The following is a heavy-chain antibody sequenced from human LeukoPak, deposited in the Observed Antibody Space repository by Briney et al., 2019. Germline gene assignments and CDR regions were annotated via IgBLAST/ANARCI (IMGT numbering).Heavy chain of an antibody. D-gene: IGHD6-6*01. Sequence: ASVKVSCKASGYTFTSYGISWVRQAPGQGLEWMGWISAYNGNTNYAQKFQGRVTMTRDTSTSTVYMELSSLRSDDTAVYYCARTAARRFDYWGQGTLVTVSS. CDR1: GYTFTSYG. J-gene: IGHJ4*02. CDR2: ISAYNGNT. V-gene: IGHV1-18*01. CDR3: ARTAARRFDY.